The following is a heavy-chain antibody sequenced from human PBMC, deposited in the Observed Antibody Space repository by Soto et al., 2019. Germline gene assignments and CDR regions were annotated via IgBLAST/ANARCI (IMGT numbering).Heavy chain of an antibody. CDR1: GFSFSRYP. CDR3: ARDFNQWLPQGPGY. Sequence: QVQLVESGGGVVQPGRFLRLSCAASGFSFSRYPMHWVRQAPGKGLEWVILISDDGSNEYYADSVKGRFTISRDNSKNAVYLQMNSLRAEDTAVYYCARDFNQWLPQGPGYWGQGTLVTVSS. V-gene: IGHV3-30-3*01. CDR2: ISDDGSNE. J-gene: IGHJ4*02. D-gene: IGHD6-19*01.